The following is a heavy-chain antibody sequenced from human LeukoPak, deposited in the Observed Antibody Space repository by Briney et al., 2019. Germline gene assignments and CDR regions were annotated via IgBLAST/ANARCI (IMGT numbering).Heavy chain of an antibody. D-gene: IGHD2-15*01. CDR2: VDPEDGET. J-gene: IGHJ4*02. CDR3: ATSIGSYVEVVAATLGDY. V-gene: IGHV1-69-2*01. Sequence: ASVKVSCKVSGYTFTDYYMHWVQQAPGKGLEWMGLVDPEDGETIYAEKFQGRVTITADTSADTAYMELSSLRSEDTAVYYCATSIGSYVEVVAATLGDYWGQGTVVTVSS. CDR1: GYTFTDYY.